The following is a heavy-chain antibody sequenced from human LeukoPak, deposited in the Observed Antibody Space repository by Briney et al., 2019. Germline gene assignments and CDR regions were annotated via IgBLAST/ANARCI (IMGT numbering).Heavy chain of an antibody. CDR3: ARCLRGRTSH. CDR2: INHSGST. Sequence: SETLSLTCAVSVGSLRGSYWRWIRQPPGKRRWCMGEINHSGSTNYNPSLKSRVTISIDTSKNQFSLKLSSVTAADTAVYYCARCLRGRTSHWGQGTMVTVSS. CDR1: VGSLRGSY. V-gene: IGHV4-34*01. J-gene: IGHJ3*01. D-gene: IGHD1-14*01.